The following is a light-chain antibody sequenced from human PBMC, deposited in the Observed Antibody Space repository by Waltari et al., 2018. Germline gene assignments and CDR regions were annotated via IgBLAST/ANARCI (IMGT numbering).Light chain of an antibody. V-gene: IGKV2-30*02. J-gene: IGKJ2*01. Sequence: DVVMTQSPLSLAVTLGQPASISCWSSQGLVQSDGNIFLNWCPQRPGQSPRRLIYKVSNRESGVPDRFSGSGSGTDFTLKISRVEAEDVGIYYCLQSSQWPYAFGQGTKLEIK. CDR1: QGLVQSDGNIF. CDR2: KVS. CDR3: LQSSQWPYA.